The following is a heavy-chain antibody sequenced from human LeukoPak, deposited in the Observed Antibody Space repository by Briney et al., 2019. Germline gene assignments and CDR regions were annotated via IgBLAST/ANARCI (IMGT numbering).Heavy chain of an antibody. CDR1: GDSIITINSY. CDR2: IYYSGST. D-gene: IGHD6-13*01. CDR3: ARVSRIAAVQNWFDP. Sequence: PSETLSLTCTVSGDSIITINSYWAYIRQPPGKGLEWIGSIYYSGSTYYNPSLRDRVTISADTSKNQFSLKLNSVTAADTAVYYCARVSRIAAVQNWFDPWGQGTLVTVSS. V-gene: IGHV4-39*07. J-gene: IGHJ5*02.